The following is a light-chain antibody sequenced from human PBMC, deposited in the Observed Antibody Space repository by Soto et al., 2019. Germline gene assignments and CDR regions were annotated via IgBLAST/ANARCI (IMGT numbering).Light chain of an antibody. CDR3: HHYGSSPA. CDR1: QSVSSSY. J-gene: IGKJ2*01. Sequence: EIVLTQSPGTLSLSPGERATLSYRASQSVSSSYLAWYQQKPGQAPRLLIYGASSRATGIPDRFSGSGSGTDFTLTISRLEPEDFALFYCHHYGSSPAFGQGTKLEIK. V-gene: IGKV3-20*01. CDR2: GAS.